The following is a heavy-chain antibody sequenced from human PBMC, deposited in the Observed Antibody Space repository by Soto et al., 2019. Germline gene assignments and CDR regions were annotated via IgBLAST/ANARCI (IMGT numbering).Heavy chain of an antibody. CDR2: ISYDGSNT. D-gene: IGHD1-26*01. CDR3: AKEGGLSGSYYISSPYYFDD. V-gene: IGHV3-30*18. J-gene: IGHJ4*02. Sequence: SLGISCGAPGITFTYYGMNWVRHAPGKGRGWVAIISYDGSNTYYADSVKGRFTISRDNSKNTLYLQMNSLRAEDTSVYYCAKEGGLSGSYYISSPYYFDDWGQGTLVTVSS. CDR1: GITFTYYG.